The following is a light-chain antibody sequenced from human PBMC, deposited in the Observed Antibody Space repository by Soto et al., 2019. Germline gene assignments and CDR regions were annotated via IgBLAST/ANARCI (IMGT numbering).Light chain of an antibody. J-gene: IGKJ1*01. CDR2: DAS. CDR3: QQYGDRPRT. Sequence: EIVLTQSPGTLSLSPGQRATLSCRASQRLSASDIAWYQQKPGQAPRLLIFDASIRVPTTPARFSGSVSGTEFTLTISSLESEDFAVYFCQQYGDRPRTFGQGTKVDIK. V-gene: IGKV3-20*01. CDR1: QRLSASD.